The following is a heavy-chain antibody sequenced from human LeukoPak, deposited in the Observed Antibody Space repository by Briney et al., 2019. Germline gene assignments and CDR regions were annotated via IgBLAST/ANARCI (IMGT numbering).Heavy chain of an antibody. CDR3: ATRGGGQMVRGIPDAFDI. V-gene: IGHV5-51*01. Sequence: GDSLKISCKGSGYSFTSNWIGWVRQMPGKGMEWMGMISPGDSDPRYSPSFRGQVTFSADKSISTAHLHWSSLKASDTAMYYCATRGGGQMVRGIPDAFDIWGQGTMVTVSS. D-gene: IGHD3-10*01. J-gene: IGHJ3*02. CDR2: ISPGDSDP. CDR1: GYSFTSNW.